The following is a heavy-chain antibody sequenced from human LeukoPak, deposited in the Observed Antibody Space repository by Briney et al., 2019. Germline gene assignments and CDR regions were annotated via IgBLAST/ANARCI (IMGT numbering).Heavy chain of an antibody. Sequence: GGSLRLSCAASGFTFSSYAMHWVRQAPGKGLEWVAVISYDGSNKYYADSVKGRFTISRDNSKNTLYLQMNSLRAEDTAVYYCATTVVTRNAFDIWGQGTMVTVSS. CDR2: ISYDGSNK. J-gene: IGHJ3*02. V-gene: IGHV3-30-3*01. CDR3: ATTVVTRNAFDI. D-gene: IGHD4-23*01. CDR1: GFTFSSYA.